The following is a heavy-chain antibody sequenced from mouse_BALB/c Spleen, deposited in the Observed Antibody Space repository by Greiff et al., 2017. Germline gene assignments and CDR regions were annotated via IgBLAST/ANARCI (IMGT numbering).Heavy chain of an antibody. CDR2: ISSGGST. J-gene: IGHJ2*01. D-gene: IGHD2-4*01. CDR3: ASLYDDYDGPPYFDY. CDR1: GFTFSSYA. V-gene: IGHV5-6-5*01. Sequence: EVKLMESGGGLVKPGGSLKLSCAASGFTFSSYAMSWVRQTPEKRLEWVASISSGGSTYYPDSVKGRFTISRDNARNILYLQMSSLRSEDTAMYYCASLYDDYDGPPYFDYWGQGTTLTVSS.